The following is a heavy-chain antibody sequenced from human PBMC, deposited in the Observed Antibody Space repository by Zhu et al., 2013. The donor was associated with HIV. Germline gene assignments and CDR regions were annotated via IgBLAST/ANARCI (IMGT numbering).Heavy chain of an antibody. Sequence: VQLQESGSGLVKPSQTLSLTCAVSGGSISSGGYSWSWIRQPPGKGLEWIGYIYHSGSTYYNPSLKSRVTISVDRSKNQFSLKLSSVTAADTAVYYCARVESADTAMVLDYWGQGTLVTVSS. CDR2: IYHSGST. V-gene: IGHV4-30-2*01. D-gene: IGHD5-18*01. J-gene: IGHJ4*02. CDR1: GGSISSGGYS. CDR3: ARVESADTAMVLDY.